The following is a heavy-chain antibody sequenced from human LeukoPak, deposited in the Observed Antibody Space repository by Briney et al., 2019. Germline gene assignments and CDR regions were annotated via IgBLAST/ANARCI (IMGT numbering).Heavy chain of an antibody. CDR2: IYSGGST. CDR3: AKSGLNRFDY. J-gene: IGHJ4*02. D-gene: IGHD2-15*01. V-gene: IGHV3-53*01. CDR1: GFTVSSNY. Sequence: PGGSLRLSCAASGFTVSSNYMSWVRPAPGEGLEWVSIIYSGGSTYYADSVKGRFIISRDNSKKTLYLQMNSLRAEDTAIYYCAKSGLNRFDYWGQGTLVTVSS.